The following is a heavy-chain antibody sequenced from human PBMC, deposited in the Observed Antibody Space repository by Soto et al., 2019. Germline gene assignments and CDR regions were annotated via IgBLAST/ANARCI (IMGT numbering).Heavy chain of an antibody. V-gene: IGHV4-61*01. J-gene: IGHJ4*02. CDR1: GGSVSSENYY. Sequence: TSETLSLTCIVSGGSVSSENYYWSWIRQPPGKGPEWIGYTYHSGSTNYNPSLKSRVTISVDTSKSQFSLKLSSVTAADTAVYYCARASMVTTRQYYFDYWGQGSLVTVSS. CDR2: TYHSGST. CDR3: ARASMVTTRQYYFDY. D-gene: IGHD4-17*01.